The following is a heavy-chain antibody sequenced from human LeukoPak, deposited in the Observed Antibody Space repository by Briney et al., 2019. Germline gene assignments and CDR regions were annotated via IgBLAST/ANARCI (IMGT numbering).Heavy chain of an antibody. CDR2: ISSSGSTI. CDR1: GFTFSSYA. J-gene: IGHJ4*02. CDR3: ATPRGSFDY. Sequence: GGSLRLSCAASGFTFSSYAMSWIRQAPVKGREWVSYISSSGSTIYYADSVKGRFTISRDNAKNSLYLQMNSLRAEDTAVYYCATPRGSFDYWGQGTLVTVSS. V-gene: IGHV3-11*01. D-gene: IGHD3-10*01.